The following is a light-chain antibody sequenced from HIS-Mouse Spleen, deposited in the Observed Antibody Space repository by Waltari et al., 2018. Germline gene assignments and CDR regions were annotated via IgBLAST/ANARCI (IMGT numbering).Light chain of an antibody. J-gene: IGLJ2*01. Sequence: SYVLTQPPSVSVAPGKTARLTWGGNNIGSESVHWYQQKPGQAPVLVVYDDSDRPSGIPERFSGSNSGNTATLTISRVEAGDEADYYCQVWDSSSDHVVFGGGTKLTVL. CDR1: NIGSES. V-gene: IGLV3-21*03. CDR3: QVWDSSSDHVV. CDR2: DDS.